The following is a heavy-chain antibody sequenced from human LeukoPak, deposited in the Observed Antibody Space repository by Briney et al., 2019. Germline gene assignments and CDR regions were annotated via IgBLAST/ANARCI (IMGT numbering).Heavy chain of an antibody. CDR3: ARGSSKAASPYYYGTLFDY. Sequence: GASVKVSCKASGYTFTSYYMHWVRQAPGQGLEWMGLINPSGGSTSYAQKFQGRVTMTRDMSTSTVYMELSRLRSDDTAVYYCARGSSKAASPYYYGTLFDYWGQGTLVTVSS. CDR1: GYTFTSYY. V-gene: IGHV1-46*01. J-gene: IGHJ4*02. CDR2: INPSGGST. D-gene: IGHD3-10*01.